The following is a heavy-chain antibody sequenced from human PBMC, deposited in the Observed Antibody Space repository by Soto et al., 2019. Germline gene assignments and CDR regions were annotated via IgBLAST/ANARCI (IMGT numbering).Heavy chain of an antibody. CDR1: GVSITSYY. Sequence: SETLSLTCSVSGVSITSYYWSWIRQSAGGGLEWMGRINTDGLSTYSPSFKSRLTTSLDTSKNQVSLRLISVTAADTAVYFCARVPVAVAATEDYYGLDVWGQGTTVTVSS. CDR2: INTDGLS. J-gene: IGHJ6*02. CDR3: ARVPVAVAATEDYYGLDV. D-gene: IGHD2-15*01. V-gene: IGHV4-4*07.